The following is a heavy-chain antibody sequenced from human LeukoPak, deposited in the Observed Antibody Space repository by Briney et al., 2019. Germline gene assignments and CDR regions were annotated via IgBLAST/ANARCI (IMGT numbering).Heavy chain of an antibody. V-gene: IGHV4-39*01. D-gene: IGHD3-9*01. CDR1: GDSISSRSYY. CDR2: IYFSGSA. J-gene: IGHJ4*02. CDR3: ARLGDLLTGYYFVS. Sequence: SETLSLTCNVSGDSISSRSYYWGWIRQLPGKGLEWIGSIYFSGSAHYNPSLKSRVTISVDTSKNQFSLEVRSVTAADTAVYFCARLGDLLTGYYFVSWGPGTLVIVSS.